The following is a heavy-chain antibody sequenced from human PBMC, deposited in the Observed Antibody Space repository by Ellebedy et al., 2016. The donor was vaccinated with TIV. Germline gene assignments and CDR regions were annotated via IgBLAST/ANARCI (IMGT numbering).Heavy chain of an antibody. Sequence: GESLKISCAASGFTFSSYWMSWVRQAPGKGLEWVANINQVGSGKYYLDSVKGRFTISRDNAKNSLFLQMNSLRAEDTAVYYCARVACTGGDCYPGDWGQGTLVTVSS. D-gene: IGHD2-8*02. CDR3: ARVACTGGDCYPGD. CDR1: GFTFSSYW. V-gene: IGHV3-7*01. CDR2: INQVGSGK. J-gene: IGHJ4*02.